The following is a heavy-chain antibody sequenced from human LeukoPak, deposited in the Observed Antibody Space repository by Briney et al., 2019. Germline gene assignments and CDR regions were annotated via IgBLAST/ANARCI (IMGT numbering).Heavy chain of an antibody. CDR1: GGSFSGYY. D-gene: IGHD3-10*01. CDR3: ARSPLLVVRARVGYYFDY. Sequence: SETLSLTCAVYGGSFSGYYWSWIRQPPGKGLEWIGEINHSGSTNYNPSLKGRVTISVDTSKNQFSLKLSSVTAADTAVYYCARSPLLVVRARVGYYFDYWGQGTLVTVSS. V-gene: IGHV4-34*01. CDR2: INHSGST. J-gene: IGHJ4*02.